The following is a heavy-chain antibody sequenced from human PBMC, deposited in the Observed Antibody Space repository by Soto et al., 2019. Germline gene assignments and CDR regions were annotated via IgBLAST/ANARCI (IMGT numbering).Heavy chain of an antibody. CDR1: GGTFSSDA. J-gene: IGHJ6*02. CDR2: IIPIFGTA. CDR3: ARRPADFYYYGMDV. D-gene: IGHD2-2*01. V-gene: IGHV1-69*13. Sequence: SVKVSWKASGGTFSSDAISWVRQAPGQGLEWMGGIIPIFGTANYAQKFQGRVTITADESTSTAYMELSSLRSEDTAVYYCARRPADFYYYGMDVWGQGTTVTVSS.